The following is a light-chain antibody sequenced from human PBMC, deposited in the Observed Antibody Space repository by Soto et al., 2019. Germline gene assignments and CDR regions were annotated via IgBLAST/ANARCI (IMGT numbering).Light chain of an antibody. CDR3: QQYRSSLWT. Sequence: EIVVTLLLATLLLSRGEIATLSSRSRQNGIRSFFAWYRQKPGQAPRLLIYGASSRATGIPDRFSGSGSGTDFTLTISRLEPEAFAVYYCQQYRSSLWTFGQGTKVNIK. J-gene: IGKJ1*01. CDR1: QNGIRSF. CDR2: GAS. V-gene: IGKV3-20*01.